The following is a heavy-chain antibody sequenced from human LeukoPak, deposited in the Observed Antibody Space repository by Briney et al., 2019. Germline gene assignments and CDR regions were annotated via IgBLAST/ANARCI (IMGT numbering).Heavy chain of an antibody. J-gene: IGHJ4*02. D-gene: IGHD6-13*01. Sequence: GESLKISCKGSGYSFTSYWIGWVRQMPGKGLEWMGIIYPGDSDNRYSPSFQGQVTISANKSISTAYLQWSSLKASDTAMYYCARQHSSSWYVDYFDYWGQGTLVTVSS. CDR3: ARQHSSSWYVDYFDY. CDR2: IYPGDSDN. V-gene: IGHV5-51*01. CDR1: GYSFTSYW.